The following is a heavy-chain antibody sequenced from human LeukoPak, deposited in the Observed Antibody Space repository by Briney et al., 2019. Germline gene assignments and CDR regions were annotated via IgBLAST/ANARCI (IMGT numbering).Heavy chain of an antibody. CDR1: GYTFTGYY. CDR3: ARDLETVAGGNFDY. D-gene: IGHD6-19*01. J-gene: IGHJ4*02. Sequence: ASVKVSCKASGYTFTGYYMHWVRQAPGQGLEWMGWINPNSGGTNYAQKFQGRVTMTRDTSISTAYMELSRLRSDDTAVYYCARDLETVAGGNFDYWGQGTLVTVSS. CDR2: INPNSGGT. V-gene: IGHV1-2*02.